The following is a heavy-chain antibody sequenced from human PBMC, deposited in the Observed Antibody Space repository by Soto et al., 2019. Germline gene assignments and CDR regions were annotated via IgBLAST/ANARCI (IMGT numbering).Heavy chain of an antibody. D-gene: IGHD6-13*01. Sequence: ASVKLSCKASGGTFSSYAISCVRQAPGQGLEWMGGIIPIFGTANYAQKFQGRVTITADESTSTAYMELSSLRSEDTAVYYCVMGIAAAQSTYYFDYWGQGTLATVSS. J-gene: IGHJ4*02. CDR2: IIPIFGTA. CDR3: VMGIAAAQSTYYFDY. CDR1: GGTFSSYA. V-gene: IGHV1-69*13.